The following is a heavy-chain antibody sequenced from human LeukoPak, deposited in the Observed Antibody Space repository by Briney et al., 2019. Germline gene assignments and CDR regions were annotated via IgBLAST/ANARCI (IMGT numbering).Heavy chain of an antibody. J-gene: IGHJ4*02. Sequence: GASVKVSCKASGYTFTSFDINWVRQATGQGLGWMGWMNPNSGNTGYAQKFQGRVTMTRNTSITTAYMELSSLRSEDTAVYYCARGNTDYGDYARGLSDYWGQGTLVTVSS. D-gene: IGHD4-17*01. CDR2: MNPNSGNT. V-gene: IGHV1-8*01. CDR1: GYTFTSFD. CDR3: ARGNTDYGDYARGLSDY.